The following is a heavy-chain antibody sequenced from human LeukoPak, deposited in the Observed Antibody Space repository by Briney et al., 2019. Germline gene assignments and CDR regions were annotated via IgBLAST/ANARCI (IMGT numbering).Heavy chain of an antibody. D-gene: IGHD1-1*01. V-gene: IGHV4-59*01. CDR3: AREGTAGTNLNWFNP. J-gene: IGHJ5*02. CDR2: ISYSGST. CDR1: GGSISSYY. Sequence: PSETLSLTCTVSGGSISSYYWSWIRQPPGKGLEWIGYISYSGSTNFNPSLKSRVTISVDTSKNQFSLKLSSVTAADTAVYYCAREGTAGTNLNWFNPWGQGTLVTVSS.